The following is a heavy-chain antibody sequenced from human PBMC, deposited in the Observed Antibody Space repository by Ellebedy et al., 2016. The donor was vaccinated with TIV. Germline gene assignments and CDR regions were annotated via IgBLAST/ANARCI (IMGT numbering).Heavy chain of an antibody. V-gene: IGHV1-18*01. CDR1: GYTFTSYG. Sequence: AASVKVSCKASGYTFTSYGISWVRQAPGQGLEGMGWISAYNGNTNYAQKLQGRVTMTTDTSTSTAYMELRSRRSDDTAVYYCARGGQPRYYDSSGAPEYFQHWGQGTLVTVSS. CDR3: ARGGQPRYYDSSGAPEYFQH. J-gene: IGHJ1*01. CDR2: ISAYNGNT. D-gene: IGHD3-22*01.